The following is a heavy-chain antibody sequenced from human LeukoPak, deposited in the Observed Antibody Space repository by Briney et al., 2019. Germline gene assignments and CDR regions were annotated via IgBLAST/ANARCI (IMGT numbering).Heavy chain of an antibody. Sequence: SVKVSCKASGGTFSSYAISWVRQAPGQGLEWMGRIIPILGIANYAQKFQGRVTITADESTSTAYMELSSLRSEDTAVYYCARVIVVAHPPKYNWFDPWGQGTLVTVSS. J-gene: IGHJ5*02. CDR2: IIPILGIA. CDR3: ARVIVVAHPPKYNWFDP. V-gene: IGHV1-69*04. CDR1: GGTFSSYA. D-gene: IGHD2-2*01.